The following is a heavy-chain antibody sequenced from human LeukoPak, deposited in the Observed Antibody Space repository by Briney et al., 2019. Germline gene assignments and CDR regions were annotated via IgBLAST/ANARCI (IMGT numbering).Heavy chain of an antibody. CDR2: IYSGGST. CDR1: GFTVNRKH. V-gene: IGHV3-66*01. D-gene: IGHD4-17*01. CDR3: ATRPSGDYPYFDY. Sequence: PGGSLRLSCVASGFTVNRKHMTWVRQAPGKGLEWVSVIYSGGSTNYADSVRGRFTISRDSSRNTLYLQMNSLRAEDTAVYYCATRPSGDYPYFDYWGQGTLVTVSS. J-gene: IGHJ4*02.